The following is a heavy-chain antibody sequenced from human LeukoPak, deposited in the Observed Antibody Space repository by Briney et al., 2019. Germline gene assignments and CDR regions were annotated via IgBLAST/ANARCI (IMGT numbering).Heavy chain of an antibody. J-gene: IGHJ4*02. CDR3: AIGDGLGKLSSSLGY. CDR1: GFTFSDYY. V-gene: IGHV3-30*03. D-gene: IGHD3-16*02. Sequence: PGGSLRLSCAVSGFTFSDYYMSWIRQAPGKGLEWVAVISYDGNNKYYADSVKGRFTISRDNSKNTLYLQMNSLTVEDTAVYYCAIGDGLGKLSSSLGYWGQGTLVTVSS. CDR2: ISYDGNNK.